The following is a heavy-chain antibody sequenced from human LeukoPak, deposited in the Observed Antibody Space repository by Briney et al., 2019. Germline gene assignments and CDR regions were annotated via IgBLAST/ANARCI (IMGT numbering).Heavy chain of an antibody. CDR3: ARLRGVATTQPRGYYFDY. J-gene: IGHJ4*02. Sequence: SETLSLTCAVYGGSFSGYYWSWIRQPPGKGLEWIGEINHSGSTNYNPSFKSRVTISVDTSKNQFSQKLSSVTAADTAVYYCARLRGVATTQPRGYYFDYWGQGTLVTVSS. V-gene: IGHV4-34*01. CDR1: GGSFSGYY. D-gene: IGHD5-12*01. CDR2: INHSGST.